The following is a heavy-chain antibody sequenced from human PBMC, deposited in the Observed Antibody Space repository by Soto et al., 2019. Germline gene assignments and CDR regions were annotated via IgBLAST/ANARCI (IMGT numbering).Heavy chain of an antibody. CDR3: VKDVSPGGADV. Sequence: GGSLRLSCAASGFTFRSYWMHWVRQAPGKGLEWVSGIYWNCGGTGYADSVEGRFTISIDKAQNFLYLQMNSFRPEDTAFYYCVKDVSPGGADVWGQGTTVTVSS. CDR1: GFTFRSYW. V-gene: IGHV3-9*01. CDR2: IYWNCGGT. J-gene: IGHJ6*02. D-gene: IGHD3-10*01.